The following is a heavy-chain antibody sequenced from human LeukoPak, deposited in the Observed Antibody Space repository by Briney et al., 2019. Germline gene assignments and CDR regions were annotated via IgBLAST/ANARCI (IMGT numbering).Heavy chain of an antibody. Sequence: GGSLRLSCVASGFTFSSYSMNWVRQAPGKGLEWVSYISSSGNTIDYADSVKGRFTISRDNAKNSLYLQMNSLRAEDTAVYYCSRLRGYSYGYADFWGQGTLVTVSS. CDR2: ISSSGNTI. J-gene: IGHJ4*02. V-gene: IGHV3-48*04. CDR3: SRLRGYSYGYADF. CDR1: GFTFSSYS. D-gene: IGHD5-18*01.